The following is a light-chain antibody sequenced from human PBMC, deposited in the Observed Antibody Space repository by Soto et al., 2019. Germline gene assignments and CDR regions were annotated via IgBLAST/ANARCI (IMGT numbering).Light chain of an antibody. CDR2: AAS. CDR3: LQDYDYPYT. CDR1: QGIRDD. J-gene: IGKJ2*01. Sequence: AIQMTQSPSSLSASVGDRVTITCRASQGIRDDLAWYQQRPGKAPKLLIYAASNLQSGVQSRFSVSGAGTDFTLIISSLQPEDFATYYCLQDYDYPYTFGQGTKLEIK. V-gene: IGKV1-6*01.